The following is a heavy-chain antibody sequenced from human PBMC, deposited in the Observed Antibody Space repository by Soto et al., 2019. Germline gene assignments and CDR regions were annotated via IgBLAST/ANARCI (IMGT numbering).Heavy chain of an antibody. Sequence: SETLSLTCAVYGGSFSGYYWSWIRQPPGKGLEWIGEINHSGSTNYNPSLKSRVTISVDTSKNQFSLKLSSVTAADTAVYYCARTMVRGVQYMANWFDPWGQGTLVTVSS. V-gene: IGHV4-34*01. CDR1: GGSFSGYY. CDR2: INHSGST. D-gene: IGHD3-10*01. CDR3: ARTMVRGVQYMANWFDP. J-gene: IGHJ5*02.